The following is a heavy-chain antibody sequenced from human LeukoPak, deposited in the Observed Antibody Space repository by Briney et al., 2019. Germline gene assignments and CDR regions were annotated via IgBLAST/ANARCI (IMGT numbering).Heavy chain of an antibody. CDR3: ARDRYDSSGYDWFDP. D-gene: IGHD3-22*01. V-gene: IGHV3-30-3*01. CDR1: GFTFSSYA. J-gene: IGHJ5*02. Sequence: GGSLRLSCAASGFTFSSYAMNWVRQAPGKGLEWVAVISYDGNNKYYADSVTGRFTISRDNSKNTLYLQMNSLRTEDTAVYYCARDRYDSSGYDWFDPWGQGTLVTVSS. CDR2: ISYDGNNK.